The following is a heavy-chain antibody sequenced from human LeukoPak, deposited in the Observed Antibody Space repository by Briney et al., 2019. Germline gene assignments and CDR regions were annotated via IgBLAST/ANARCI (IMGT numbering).Heavy chain of an antibody. Sequence: SETLSLTCAVYGGSFSGYYWSRIRQPPGKGLEWIGEINHSGSTNYNPSLKSRVTISVDTSKNQFSLKLSSVTAADTAVYYCARRAIAVAGFGLDYWGQGTLVTVSS. D-gene: IGHD6-19*01. CDR3: ARRAIAVAGFGLDY. CDR1: GGSFSGYY. V-gene: IGHV4-34*01. CDR2: INHSGST. J-gene: IGHJ4*02.